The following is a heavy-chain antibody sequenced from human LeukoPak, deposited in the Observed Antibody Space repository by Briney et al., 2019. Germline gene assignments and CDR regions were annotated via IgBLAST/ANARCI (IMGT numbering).Heavy chain of an antibody. CDR1: GFTFSSYS. CDR2: ISSSSSTI. V-gene: IGHV3-48*04. D-gene: IGHD6-19*01. J-gene: IGHJ4*02. Sequence: GGSLRLSCAASGFTFSSYSMNWVRQAPGKGLEWISYISSSSSTIYYTDSVKGRFTISRDNYKTSLNLQMNSLRTEDTALYYCAKDRGASGWGAFDYWGQGTLVTVSS. CDR3: AKDRGASGWGAFDY.